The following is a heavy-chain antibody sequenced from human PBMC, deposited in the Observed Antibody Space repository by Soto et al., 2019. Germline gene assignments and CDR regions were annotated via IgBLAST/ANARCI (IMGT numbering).Heavy chain of an antibody. D-gene: IGHD3-22*01. J-gene: IGHJ5*02. CDR2: ISYDGSNK. CDR1: GFTFSSYA. V-gene: IGHV3-30-3*01. Sequence: QVQLVESGGGVVQPGRSLRLSCAASGFTFSSYAMHWVRQAPGKGLEWVAVISYDGSNKYYADSVKGRFTISRDNSKNTLYLQMNSLRAEDTAVYYCARDSGMYYYVSSGYEWFDPWGQGTLVTVSS. CDR3: ARDSGMYYYVSSGYEWFDP.